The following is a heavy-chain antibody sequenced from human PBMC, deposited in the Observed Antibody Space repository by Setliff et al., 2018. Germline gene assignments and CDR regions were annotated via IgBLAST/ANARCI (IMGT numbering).Heavy chain of an antibody. D-gene: IGHD3-10*01. CDR2: INXXXXXX. V-gene: IGHV1-2*02. CDR3: TRSSSYGMRYWSDS. Sequence: GASVKVSCKVSGNSFTGHFLHWVRQAPGRGLEWMGWINXXXXXXXSPQNXXGRVRMTRDTSMSTVYMELTRLTSDDTAVYYCTRSSSYGMRYWSDSWGQGPLVTVSS. CDR1: GNSFTGHF. J-gene: IGHJ4*02.